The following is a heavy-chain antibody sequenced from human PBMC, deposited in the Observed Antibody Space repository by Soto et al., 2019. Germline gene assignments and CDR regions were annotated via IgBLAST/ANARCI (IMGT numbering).Heavy chain of an antibody. CDR2: ISSSSSYI. V-gene: IGHV3-21*04. CDR3: VLWPPYYFDY. CDR1: GFTFSSYT. Sequence: GGSLRLSCAASGFTFSSYTMNWVRQAPGKGLEWVSSISSSSSYIYYADSVKGRFTISRDNSKNTLYLQMNSLRAEDTAVYYCVLWPPYYFDYWGQGTLDTVSS. D-gene: IGHD3-10*01. J-gene: IGHJ4*02.